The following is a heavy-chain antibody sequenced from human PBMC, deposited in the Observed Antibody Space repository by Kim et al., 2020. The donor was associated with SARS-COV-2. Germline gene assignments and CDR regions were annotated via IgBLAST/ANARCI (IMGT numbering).Heavy chain of an antibody. Sequence: TRYSPSFQGQVTISADKSISTAYLQCSRLKSSDTAMYYCARVVTPGVFGYWGQGTLVTVSS. V-gene: IGHV5-51*01. D-gene: IGHD2-21*02. J-gene: IGHJ4*02. CDR3: ARVVTPGVFGY. CDR2: T.